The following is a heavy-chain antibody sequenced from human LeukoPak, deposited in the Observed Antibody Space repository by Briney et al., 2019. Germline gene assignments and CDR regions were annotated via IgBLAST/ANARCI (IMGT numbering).Heavy chain of an antibody. V-gene: IGHV4-34*01. CDR1: GGSISSYY. Sequence: PSETLSLTCTVSGGSISSYYWSWIRQPPGKGLEWIGEINHSGSTNYNPSLKSRVTISVDTSKNQFSLKLSSVTAADTAVYYCARDPLDYYFDYWGQGTLVTVSS. D-gene: IGHD6-6*01. CDR2: INHSGST. CDR3: ARDPLDYYFDY. J-gene: IGHJ4*02.